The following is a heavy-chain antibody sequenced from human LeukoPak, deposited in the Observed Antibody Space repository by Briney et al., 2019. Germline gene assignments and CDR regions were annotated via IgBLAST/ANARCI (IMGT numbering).Heavy chain of an antibody. CDR2: IYYSGST. CDR3: ARVSTSYGDYHLAFGY. CDR1: GGSISSGDYY. D-gene: IGHD4-17*01. Sequence: SETLSLTCTVSGGSISSGDYYWSWIRQPPGKGLEWIGYIYYSGSTYYNPSLKSRVTISVDTSKNQFSLKLSSVTAADTAVYYCARVSTSYGDYHLAFGYWGQGILVTVSS. J-gene: IGHJ4*02. V-gene: IGHV4-30-4*01.